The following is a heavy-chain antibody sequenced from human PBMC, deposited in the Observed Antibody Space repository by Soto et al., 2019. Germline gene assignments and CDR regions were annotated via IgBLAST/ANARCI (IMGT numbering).Heavy chain of an antibody. J-gene: IGHJ6*02. CDR2: ISSSSSTI. CDR3: ARDKIVPAAWRYYYYGMDV. CDR1: GFTFSSYS. Sequence: GGSLRLSCAASGFTFSSYSMNWVRQAPGKGLEWVSYISSSSSTIYYADSVKGRFTISRDNAKNSLYLQMNSLRDEDTAVYYCARDKIVPAAWRYYYYGMDVWGQGNTVTVSS. V-gene: IGHV3-48*02. D-gene: IGHD2-2*01.